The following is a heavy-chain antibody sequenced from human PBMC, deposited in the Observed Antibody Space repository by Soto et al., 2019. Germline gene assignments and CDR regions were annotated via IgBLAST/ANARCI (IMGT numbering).Heavy chain of an antibody. CDR2: IYATGTT. Sequence: PSVTLSLTWSVSGGYSICFCVSWIRKYAGKGLEWIGRIYATGTTDYNPSLKSRVMMSVDTSKKQFSLKLRSVTAADTAVYYCVRDGTKTLRDWFDPWGQGISVPVSS. V-gene: IGHV4-4*07. CDR1: GGYSICFC. D-gene: IGHD1-1*01. CDR3: VRDGTKTLRDWFDP. J-gene: IGHJ5*02.